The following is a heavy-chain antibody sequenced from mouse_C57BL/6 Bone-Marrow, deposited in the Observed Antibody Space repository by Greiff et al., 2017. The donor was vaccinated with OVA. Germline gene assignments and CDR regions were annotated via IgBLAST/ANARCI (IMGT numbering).Heavy chain of an antibody. CDR3: TTPYYDYCDY. J-gene: IGHJ2*01. CDR1: GFNIKDDY. Sequence: VQLKESGAELVRPGASVKLSCTASGFNIKDDYMHWVKQRPEQGLEWIGWIDPENGDTEYASKFQGKATITADTASNTAYLQLSSLTSEDTAVYYCTTPYYDYCDYWGQGTTLTVSS. CDR2: IDPENGDT. D-gene: IGHD1-1*01. V-gene: IGHV14-4*01.